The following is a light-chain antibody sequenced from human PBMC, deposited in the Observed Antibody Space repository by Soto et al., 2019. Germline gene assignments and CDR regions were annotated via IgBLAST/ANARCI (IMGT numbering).Light chain of an antibody. Sequence: DIVLTPSPGTLSLSPGERATLSCRASQTLSPNYLAWCQQKPGHPPRLLIYDASNRATGIPARFSGSGSGTDFTLIISSLEPEDFAVYYCQQRSNWPPITFGQGTRREIK. CDR1: QTLSPNY. CDR2: DAS. J-gene: IGKJ5*01. V-gene: IGKV3-11*01. CDR3: QQRSNWPPIT.